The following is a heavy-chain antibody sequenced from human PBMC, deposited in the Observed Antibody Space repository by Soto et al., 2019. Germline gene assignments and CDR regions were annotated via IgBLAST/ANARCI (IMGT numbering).Heavy chain of an antibody. CDR3: ARGIFVLNGDYGGDAYDF. V-gene: IGHV4-34*01. J-gene: IGHJ3*01. CDR2: ISHSGDT. Sequence: QVQLQQWGVGLLKPSETLSLTCAVYGGSFRTFYWSWIRQPPGKGLEWIGEISHSGDTKYNPSLKRRLTMSVDTSKNQFSLRLSSVSAADTALYYCARGIFVLNGDYGGDAYDFWGQGTMVTVSS. CDR1: GGSFRTFY. D-gene: IGHD4-17*01.